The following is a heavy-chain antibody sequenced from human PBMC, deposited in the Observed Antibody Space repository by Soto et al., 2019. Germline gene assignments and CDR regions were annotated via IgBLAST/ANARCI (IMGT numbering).Heavy chain of an antibody. V-gene: IGHV3-23*01. CDR3: ARTIVVVVPDNFDH. J-gene: IGHJ4*02. Sequence: VQVLESGGGLVQPGGSLRLSCAASGFTFSSYDMNWVRQAPGKGLEWVSGVSASGSITSYADSAKGRFTISRDNAKNSLYLQMNSLRGEDTAVYYCARTIVVVVPDNFDHWGQGTLVTVSS. CDR1: GFTFSSYD. D-gene: IGHD3-22*01. CDR2: VSASGSIT.